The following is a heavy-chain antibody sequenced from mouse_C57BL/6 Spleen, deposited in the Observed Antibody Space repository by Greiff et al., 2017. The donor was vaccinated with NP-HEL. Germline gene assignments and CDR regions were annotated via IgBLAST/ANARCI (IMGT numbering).Heavy chain of an antibody. CDR1: GFNIKDDY. CDR3: TVYYKEGFAY. V-gene: IGHV14-4*01. D-gene: IGHD2-1*01. CDR2: IDPENGDT. J-gene: IGHJ3*01. Sequence: VQLKQSGAELVRPGASVKLSCTASGFNIKDDYMHWVKQRPEQGLEWIGWIDPENGDTEYASKFQGKATITADTSSNTAYLQLSSLTSEDTAVYYCTVYYKEGFAYWGQGTLVTVSA.